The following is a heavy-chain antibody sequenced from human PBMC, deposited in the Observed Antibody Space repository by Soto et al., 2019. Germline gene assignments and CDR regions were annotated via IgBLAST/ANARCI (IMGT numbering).Heavy chain of an antibody. J-gene: IGHJ4*02. CDR3: ASDTYCSGGSCTGY. Sequence: SETLSLTCAVYGGSFSGYSWSWIRQPPGKGLEWIGEINHSGSTNYNPSLKSRVTISVDTSKNQFSLKLSSVTAADTAVYYCASDTYCSGGSCTGYWGPGTLVTVSS. CDR2: INHSGST. V-gene: IGHV4-34*01. CDR1: GGSFSGYS. D-gene: IGHD2-15*01.